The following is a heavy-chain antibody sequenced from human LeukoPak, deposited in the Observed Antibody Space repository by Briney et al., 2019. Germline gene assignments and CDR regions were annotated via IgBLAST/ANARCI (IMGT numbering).Heavy chain of an antibody. V-gene: IGHV1-46*01. CDR3: ATRASGWTVFDY. D-gene: IGHD6-19*01. CDR1: GYTFTSYY. J-gene: IGHJ4*02. CDR2: INPNGGST. Sequence: ASVKVSCKASGYTFTSYYIHWVRQAPGQGLEWMGLINPNGGSTSYAQKFQGRVTMTRDTSTSTVYMELSSLRSEDTAVYYCATRASGWTVFDYWGQGTLVTVSS.